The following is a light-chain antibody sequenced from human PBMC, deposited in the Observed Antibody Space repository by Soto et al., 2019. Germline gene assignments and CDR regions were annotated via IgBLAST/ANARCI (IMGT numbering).Light chain of an antibody. CDR2: DVT. CDR3: SSYTSLSTYV. CDR1: SSDVGGYNF. Sequence: QSALTQPASVSGSPGQSITISCTGTSSDVGGYNFVSWYQQHPDKAPKLMIYDVTNRPSGVSNRFSGSKSGNTASLTISGLQAEDEADYYCSSYTSLSTYVFGTGTKVTAL. V-gene: IGLV2-14*01. J-gene: IGLJ1*01.